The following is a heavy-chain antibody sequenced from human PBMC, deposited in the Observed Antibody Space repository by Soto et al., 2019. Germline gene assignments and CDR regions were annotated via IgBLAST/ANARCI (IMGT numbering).Heavy chain of an antibody. Sequence: SETLSLTCTVSGGSISSNSYLWGWLRQPPGKGLEWIGYVYYSGSTNYNPSLNSRVTISRDTSKNRFSLKLTSVTAADTAVYYCARHPDCSSTSCYVDYWGQGILVTVSS. V-gene: IGHV4-61*05. D-gene: IGHD2-2*01. J-gene: IGHJ4*02. CDR3: ARHPDCSSTSCYVDY. CDR1: GGSISSNSYL. CDR2: VYYSGST.